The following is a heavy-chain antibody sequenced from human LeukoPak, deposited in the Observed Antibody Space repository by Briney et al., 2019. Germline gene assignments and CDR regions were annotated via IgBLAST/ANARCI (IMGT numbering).Heavy chain of an antibody. CDR1: GDSVSNNGAA. J-gene: IGHJ4*02. CDR3: SRGIAPTGIDY. V-gene: IGHV6-1*01. D-gene: IGHD6-13*01. Sequence: RSQTLSLTCAISGDSVSNNGAAWHWIRQSPSRGLEWLGRTYYRSKWYNEYAVSVKSRITINPDTSKNQFSLQLNSVTPEDTAVYYCSRGIAPTGIDYLGQGTLVTVSS. CDR2: TYYRSKWYN.